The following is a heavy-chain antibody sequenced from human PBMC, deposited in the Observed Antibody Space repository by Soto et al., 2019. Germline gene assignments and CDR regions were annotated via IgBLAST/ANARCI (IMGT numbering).Heavy chain of an antibody. CDR2: VTQDGGS. CDR3: AKDRQPDGFWPFDH. Sequence: EVQLLESGGGLVQPGGSLRLSCAASGFTLSAYTMSWVRQAPGKGLEWVSGVTQDGGSLYADSVRGRFTISRGNSKNTVYLQMNSMRTGDTAMYYCAKDRQPDGFWPFDHWGQGTLIIVSS. CDR1: GFTLSAYT. J-gene: IGHJ4*01. D-gene: IGHD3-3*01. V-gene: IGHV3-23*01.